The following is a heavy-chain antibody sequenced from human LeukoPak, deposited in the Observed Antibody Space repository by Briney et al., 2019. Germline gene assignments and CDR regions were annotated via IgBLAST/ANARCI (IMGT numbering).Heavy chain of an antibody. CDR2: ISYDGSNK. D-gene: IGHD1-26*01. J-gene: IGHJ4*02. Sequence: PGGSLRLSCAASGFTFSSYAMHWVRQAPGKGLEWVAVISYDGSNKYYADSVKGRFTISRDNSKNTVYLQMNGLGAEDTAVYYCARDQSGTWTFDYWGQGTLVTVSS. V-gene: IGHV3-30-3*01. CDR1: GFTFSSYA. CDR3: ARDQSGTWTFDY.